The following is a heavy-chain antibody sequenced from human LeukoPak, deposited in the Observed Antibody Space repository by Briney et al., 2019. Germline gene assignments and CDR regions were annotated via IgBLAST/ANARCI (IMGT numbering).Heavy chain of an antibody. Sequence: SETLSLTCTVSGGSISSSSYYWGWIRQPPGKGPEWIGSIYYSGSTYYNPSLKGRVTISVDTSKNQFSLKLSSVTAADTAVYYCASFTSSGWYSFFDYWGQGTLVTVSS. V-gene: IGHV4-39*01. CDR3: ASFTSSGWYSFFDY. J-gene: IGHJ4*02. D-gene: IGHD6-19*01. CDR1: GGSISSSSYY. CDR2: IYYSGST.